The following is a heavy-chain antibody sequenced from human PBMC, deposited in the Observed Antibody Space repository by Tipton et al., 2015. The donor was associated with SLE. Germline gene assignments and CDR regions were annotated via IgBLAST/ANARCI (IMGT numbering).Heavy chain of an antibody. CDR3: ARETGDRGWYFDL. CDR2: IYYSGST. D-gene: IGHD7-27*01. Sequence: TLSLTCTVSGGSISSGGYYWSWIRQHPGKGLEWIGYIYYSGSTYYNPSLKSRVTISVDTSENQFSLKLSSVTAADTAVYYCARETGDRGWYFDLWGRGTLVTVSS. V-gene: IGHV4-31*03. J-gene: IGHJ2*01. CDR1: GGSISSGGYY.